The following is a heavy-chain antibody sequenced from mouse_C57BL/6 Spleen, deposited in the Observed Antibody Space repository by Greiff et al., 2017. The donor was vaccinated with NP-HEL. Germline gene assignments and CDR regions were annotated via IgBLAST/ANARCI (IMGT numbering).Heavy chain of an antibody. V-gene: IGHV5-4*01. Sequence: EVKLVESGGGLVKPGGSLKLSCAASGFTFSSYAMSWVRQTPEKRLEWVATISDGGSYTYYPDNVKGRFTISRDNAKNNLYLQMSHLKSEDTAMYYCARDQVYYYGSSSGLYFDYWGQGTTLTVAS. J-gene: IGHJ2*01. CDR2: ISDGGSYT. D-gene: IGHD1-1*01. CDR3: ARDQVYYYGSSSGLYFDY. CDR1: GFTFSSYA.